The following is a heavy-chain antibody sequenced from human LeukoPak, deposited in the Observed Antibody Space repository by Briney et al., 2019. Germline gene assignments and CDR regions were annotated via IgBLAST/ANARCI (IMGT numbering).Heavy chain of an antibody. CDR2: IYYSGST. J-gene: IGHJ3*02. CDR3: ARAKAYYYDSSGAFDI. V-gene: IGHV4-59*01. Sequence: IPSETLSLTCTVSGGSISSYYWSWIRQPPGKGLEWIGYIYYSGSTNYNPSLKSRVTISVDTSKNQFSLKLSSVTAADTAVYYCARAKAYYYDSSGAFDIWGQGTMVTVSS. CDR1: GGSISSYY. D-gene: IGHD3-22*01.